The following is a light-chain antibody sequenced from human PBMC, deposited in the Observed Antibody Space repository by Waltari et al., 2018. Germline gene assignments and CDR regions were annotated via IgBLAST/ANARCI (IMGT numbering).Light chain of an antibody. CDR1: QSVGGN. Sequence: ELEMTQSPATLSVSPGESATLSCRASQSVGGNLAWYQQKPGQAPRLLIHGASTRATGVPARFSGSGSGTEFTLTISSLQSEDFAVYYCQQYHKWPPLTFGGGTKVEIK. J-gene: IGKJ4*01. CDR3: QQYHKWPPLT. CDR2: GAS. V-gene: IGKV3-15*01.